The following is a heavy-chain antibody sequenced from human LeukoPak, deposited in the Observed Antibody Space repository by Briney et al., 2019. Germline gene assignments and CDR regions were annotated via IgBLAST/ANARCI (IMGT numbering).Heavy chain of an antibody. J-gene: IGHJ1*01. CDR1: GGPITSARYY. CDR2: IYTSGST. D-gene: IGHD6-25*01. CDR3: AREGSAAAGYFQR. Sequence: QVQLQESGPGLVKPSQTLSLTCTVSGGPITSARYYWTWIRQPAGKGLAWIGRIYTSGSTNYNPSLRGRAIISADTSTNQFSLRLSSVTAADTAVHYCAREGSAAAGYFQRWGQGTLVTVSS. V-gene: IGHV4-61*02.